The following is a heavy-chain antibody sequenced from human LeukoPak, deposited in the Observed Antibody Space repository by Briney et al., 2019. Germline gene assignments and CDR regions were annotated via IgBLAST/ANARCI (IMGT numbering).Heavy chain of an antibody. Sequence: SETLSLTCTVSGGSISSYYWSWIRQPPGKGLEWIGYIYYSGSTNYNPSLKSRVTISVDTSKNQFSLKLSSVTAADTAVYYCARVHSSGPFDYWGQGTPVTVSS. CDR1: GGSISSYY. J-gene: IGHJ4*02. V-gene: IGHV4-59*01. D-gene: IGHD6-19*01. CDR3: ARVHSSGPFDY. CDR2: IYYSGST.